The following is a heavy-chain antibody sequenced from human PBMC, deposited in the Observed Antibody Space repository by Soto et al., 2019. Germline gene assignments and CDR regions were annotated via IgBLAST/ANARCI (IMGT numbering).Heavy chain of an antibody. CDR3: AKLVAAAGTVY. Sequence: GVSLRLSCAASGFTFSSYAMSWVRQAPGKGLEWVSAISGSGGSTYYADSVKGRFTISRDNSKNTLYLQMNSLRAEDTAVYYCAKLVAAAGTVYWGQGTLVTVSS. CDR2: ISGSGGST. D-gene: IGHD6-13*01. J-gene: IGHJ4*02. V-gene: IGHV3-23*01. CDR1: GFTFSSYA.